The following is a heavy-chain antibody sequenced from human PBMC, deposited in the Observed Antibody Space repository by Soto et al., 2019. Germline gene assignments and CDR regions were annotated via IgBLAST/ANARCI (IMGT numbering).Heavy chain of an antibody. Sequence: SETLSLTCTVSGGSISSSSYYWGWIRQPPGKGLEWIGSIYYSGSTYYNPSLKSRVTISVDTSKNQFSLKLSSVTAADTAVYYCARLGTYYYDSSGYLLKSRDFQHWGQGTLVTVSS. CDR2: IYYSGST. V-gene: IGHV4-39*01. D-gene: IGHD3-22*01. CDR3: ARLGTYYYDSSGYLLKSRDFQH. CDR1: GGSISSSSYY. J-gene: IGHJ1*01.